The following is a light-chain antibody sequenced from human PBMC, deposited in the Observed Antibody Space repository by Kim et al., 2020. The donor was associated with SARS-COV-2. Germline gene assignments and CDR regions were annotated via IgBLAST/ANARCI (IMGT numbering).Light chain of an antibody. J-gene: IGKJ5*01. CDR2: GAS. CDR3: QQYGSSPPT. Sequence: SPGERATLSCRASQSVSSSYLAWYQQKPGQAPRLLIYGASSRATGIPDRFSGSGSATDFTLTISRLEPEDFAVYYCQQYGSSPPTFGQGTRLEIK. V-gene: IGKV3-20*01. CDR1: QSVSSSY.